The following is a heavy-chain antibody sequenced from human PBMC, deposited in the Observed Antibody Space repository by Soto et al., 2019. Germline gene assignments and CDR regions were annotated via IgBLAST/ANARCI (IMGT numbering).Heavy chain of an antibody. V-gene: IGHV4-30-2*01. D-gene: IGHD3-10*01. Sequence: TSETLSLTCAVSGGSISSGGYFWSWIRQPPGKGLEWIGYIYHSGSTYYNPSLKSRVTISVDRSKNQFSLKLSSVTAADTAVYYCARDRSIYYGSGSYVYGMDVWGQGTTVTVSS. CDR3: ARDRSIYYGSGSYVYGMDV. CDR1: GGSISSGGYF. J-gene: IGHJ6*02. CDR2: IYHSGST.